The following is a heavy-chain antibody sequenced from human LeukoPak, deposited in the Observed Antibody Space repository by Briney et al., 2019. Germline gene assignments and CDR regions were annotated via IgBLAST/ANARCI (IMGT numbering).Heavy chain of an antibody. CDR2: IIPILGIA. D-gene: IGHD3-10*01. CDR3: ARDRTEYYYGSGSD. V-gene: IGHV1-69*04. CDR1: GYTFTGYY. Sequence: SVKVSCKASGYTFTGYYMHWVRQAPGQGLEWMGRIIPILGIANYAQKFQGRVTITADKSTSTAYMELSSLRSEDTAVYYCARDRTEYYYGSGSDWGQGTLVTVSS. J-gene: IGHJ4*02.